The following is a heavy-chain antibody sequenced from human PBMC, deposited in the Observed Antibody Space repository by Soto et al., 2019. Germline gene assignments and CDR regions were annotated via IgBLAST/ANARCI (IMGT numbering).Heavy chain of an antibody. CDR2: IYYSGST. Sequence: QLQLQESGPGLVKPSETLSLTCTVPGGSISSSSYYWGWIRQPPGKGLEWIGSIYYSGSTYYNPSLKSRVTISVDTSKNQFSLKLSSVTAADTAVYYCARHVLRVAAAEFDYWGQGTLVTVSS. CDR3: ARHVLRVAAAEFDY. V-gene: IGHV4-39*01. J-gene: IGHJ4*02. D-gene: IGHD6-13*01. CDR1: GGSISSSSYY.